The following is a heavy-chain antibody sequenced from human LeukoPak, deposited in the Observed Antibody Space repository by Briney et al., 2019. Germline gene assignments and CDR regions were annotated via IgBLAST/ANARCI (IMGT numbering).Heavy chain of an antibody. CDR1: GFTFSSYA. V-gene: IGHV3-64D*06. J-gene: IGHJ4*02. CDR3: VKGSEGYSSGWTYFDY. CDR2: ISSNGGST. D-gene: IGHD6-19*01. Sequence: PGGSLRLSCSASGFTFSSYAMHWVRQAPGKGLEYVSAISSNGGSTYYADSVKGRFTISRDNSKNTLYLQMSSLRAEDTAVYYCVKGSEGYSSGWTYFDYWGQGTLVTVSS.